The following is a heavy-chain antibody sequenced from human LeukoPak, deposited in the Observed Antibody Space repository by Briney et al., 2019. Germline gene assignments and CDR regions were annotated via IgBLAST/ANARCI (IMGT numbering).Heavy chain of an antibody. CDR3: ARDLGDSFDY. D-gene: IGHD3-10*01. CDR1: GGXFSNYA. Sequence: GASVKVSCKASGGXFSNYAISWVRQAPGQGLEWMGGIIPIFGTASYAQKFQGRVTITADESTSTAYMELSSLRSEDTAVYYCARDLGDSFDYWGQGTLVTVSS. CDR2: IIPIFGTA. V-gene: IGHV1-69*01. J-gene: IGHJ4*02.